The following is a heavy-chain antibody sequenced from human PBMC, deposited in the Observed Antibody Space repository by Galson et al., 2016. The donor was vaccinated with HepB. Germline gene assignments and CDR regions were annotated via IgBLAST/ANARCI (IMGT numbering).Heavy chain of an antibody. J-gene: IGHJ4*02. CDR1: GDSVSSNSAA. V-gene: IGHV6-1*01. CDR3: ARDLGGAYGTGRSLDY. D-gene: IGHD1-1*01. Sequence: CAISGDSVSSNSAAWNWIRQSPSRGLEWLGRTYYRSKWYYDYAVPVKSRITINPDTSKNQFSLHLNSVTPEDTAVYHCARDLGGAYGTGRSLDYWGQGTLVTVSS. CDR2: TYYRSKWYY.